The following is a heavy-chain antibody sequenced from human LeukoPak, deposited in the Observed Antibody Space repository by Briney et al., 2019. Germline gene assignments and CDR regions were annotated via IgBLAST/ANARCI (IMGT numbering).Heavy chain of an antibody. CDR2: IKSKTDGGTT. D-gene: IGHD2-2*01. CDR1: GFTFSNAW. V-gene: IGHV3-15*01. CDR3: TTDQILDCSSTSCYLADY. Sequence: GSLRLSCAASGFTFSNAWMSWVRQAPGKGLEWVGRIKSKTDGGTTDYAAPVKGRFTISRDDSKNTLYLQMNSLKTEDTAVYYCTTDQILDCSSTSCYLADYWGQGTLVIVSS. J-gene: IGHJ4*02.